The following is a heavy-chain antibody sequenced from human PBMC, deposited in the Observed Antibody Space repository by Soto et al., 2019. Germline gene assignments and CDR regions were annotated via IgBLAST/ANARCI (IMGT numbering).Heavy chain of an antibody. CDR1: GFTFSSYS. CDR3: ARAQSDIFDAFDI. Sequence: EVQLVESGGGLVKPGGSLRLSCGASGFTFSSYSMNWVRQAPGKGLEWVSSISSSSSYIYYADSVKGRFTISRDNAKNSLYLQMNSLRAEDTAVYYCARAQSDIFDAFDIWGQGTMVTVSS. V-gene: IGHV3-21*01. D-gene: IGHD3-9*01. CDR2: ISSSSSYI. J-gene: IGHJ3*02.